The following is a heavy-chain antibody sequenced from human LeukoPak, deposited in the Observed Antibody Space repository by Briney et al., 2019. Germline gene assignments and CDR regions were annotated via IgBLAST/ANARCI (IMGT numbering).Heavy chain of an antibody. CDR2: IIPIFGTA. CDR1: GGTFSSYA. V-gene: IGHV1-69*05. D-gene: IGHD5-12*01. Sequence: SVKVSCKASGGTFSSYAISWVRQAPGQGLEWMGGIIPIFGTANYAQKFQGRVRITTDESTSTAYMELSSLRSEDTAVYYCASVATNPFYYYYYYMDVWGKGTTVTVSS. J-gene: IGHJ6*03. CDR3: ASVATNPFYYYYYYMDV.